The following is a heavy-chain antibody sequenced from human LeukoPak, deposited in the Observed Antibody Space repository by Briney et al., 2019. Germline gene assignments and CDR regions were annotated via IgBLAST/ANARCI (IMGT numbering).Heavy chain of an antibody. CDR1: GFTFNSYW. D-gene: IGHD5-18*01. CDR2: INQDGSEK. V-gene: IGHV3-7*03. CDR3: AISATARGGVDV. J-gene: IGHJ6*04. Sequence: PGGSLRLSCGASGFTFNSYWMSWVRQAPGKGLEWVANIKGLEWVANINQDGSEKYYVDSVKGRFTISRDNAENPLYLQMNSLRAEDSAVNYCAISATARGGVDVWGKGTTVTVSS.